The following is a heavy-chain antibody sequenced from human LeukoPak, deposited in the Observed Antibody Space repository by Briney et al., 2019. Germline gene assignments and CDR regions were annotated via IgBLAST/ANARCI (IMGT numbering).Heavy chain of an antibody. CDR2: FDPEDGET. Sequence: GASVKVSCKVSGYTLTELSMHWVRQAPGKGLEWMGSFDPEDGETIYAQKFQGRVTMTEDTSTDTAYMELSSLRSEDTAVYYCATDTIFGAPSDYWGQGTLVTVSS. CDR3: ATDTIFGAPSDY. J-gene: IGHJ4*02. CDR1: GYTLTELS. V-gene: IGHV1-24*01. D-gene: IGHD3-3*01.